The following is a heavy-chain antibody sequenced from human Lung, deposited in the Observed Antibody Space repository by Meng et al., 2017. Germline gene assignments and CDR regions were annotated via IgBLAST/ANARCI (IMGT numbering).Heavy chain of an antibody. J-gene: IGHJ4*02. CDR1: GYTFTNYA. CDR3: ARSKSIAAAGGY. D-gene: IGHD6-13*01. Sequence: QVQLVQSGAEVKKPGASVKVFCKASGYTFTNYAMHWVRQASGQRLEGMGWINAGNGNTKYSQKFQGRVTITRDTSASTAYMELSSLRSEDTAVYYCARSKSIAAAGGYWGQGTLVTVSS. V-gene: IGHV1-3*01. CDR2: INAGNGNT.